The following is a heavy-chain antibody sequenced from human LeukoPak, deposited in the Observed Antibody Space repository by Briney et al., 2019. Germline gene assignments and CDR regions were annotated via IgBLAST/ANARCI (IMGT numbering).Heavy chain of an antibody. J-gene: IGHJ4*01. CDR3: VNDRPTRDHDYQYDLDD. V-gene: IGHV3-21*01. CDR2: ISGSSSYI. D-gene: IGHD1-26*01. CDR1: GFTFSSYS. Sequence: GGSLRLSCAASGFTFSSYSMNWVRQAPGNRLEWVSSISGSSSYIYYADSVKCRFTISRDKAKKSLYLPINSLRAQPTARYYFVNDRPTRDHDYQYDLDDWGQGTLVTVSS.